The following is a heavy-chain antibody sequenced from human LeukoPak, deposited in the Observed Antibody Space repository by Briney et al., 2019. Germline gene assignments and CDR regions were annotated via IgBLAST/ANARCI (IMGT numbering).Heavy chain of an antibody. CDR3: AKDGTGGYYYLDY. J-gene: IGHJ4*02. CDR2: IYSGSSST. D-gene: IGHD3-22*01. CDR1: GFTVSSNY. V-gene: IGHV3-53*04. Sequence: GGSLRLSCAASGFTVSSNYMSWVRQAPGKGLEWVSVIYSGSSSTYYTDSVKGRFTISRHNSKNTLYLQMNSLRAEDTAVYYCAKDGTGGYYYLDYWGQGTLVTVSS.